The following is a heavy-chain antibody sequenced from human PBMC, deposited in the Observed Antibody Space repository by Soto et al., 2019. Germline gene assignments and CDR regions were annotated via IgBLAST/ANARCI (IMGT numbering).Heavy chain of an antibody. D-gene: IGHD3-3*01. CDR3: ARDRYYDFWSGYYDRYFDY. J-gene: IGHJ4*02. CDR1: GGSFSGYY. CDR2: INHSGRT. Sequence: SETLSLTCAVYGGSFSGYYWSWIRQPPGKGLEWIGEINHSGRTNYNPSLKSRVTISVDTSKNQFSLKLSSVTAADTAVYYCARDRYYDFWSGYYDRYFDYWGQGTLVTVSS. V-gene: IGHV4-34*01.